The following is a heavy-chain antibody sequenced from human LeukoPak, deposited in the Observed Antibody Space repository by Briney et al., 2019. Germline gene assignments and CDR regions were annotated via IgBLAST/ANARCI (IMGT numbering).Heavy chain of an antibody. D-gene: IGHD5-18*01. CDR3: ASALRGHSYGYGY. V-gene: IGHV4-61*02. CDR1: GGSISSSSYY. J-gene: IGHJ4*02. CDR2: IYTSGST. Sequence: SETLSLTCTVSGGSISSSSYYWSWIRQPAGKGLEWIGRIYTSGSTNYNPSLKSRVTMSVDTSKNQFSLKLSSVTAADTAVYYCASALRGHSYGYGYWGQGTLVTVSS.